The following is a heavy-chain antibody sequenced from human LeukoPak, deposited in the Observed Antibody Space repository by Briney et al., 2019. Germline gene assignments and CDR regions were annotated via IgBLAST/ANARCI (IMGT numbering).Heavy chain of an antibody. V-gene: IGHV5-51*01. CDR2: IYPGDSDT. D-gene: IGHD1-26*01. Sequence: NLGESLKISCKGSGYSFTSYWIGWVRQMPGRGLEWMGIIYPGDSDTRYSPSFQGQVTISADKSISTAYLQWSSLKASDTAMYYCARPLFSRRIVGAEAGAFDIWGQGTMVTVSS. CDR1: GYSFTSYW. J-gene: IGHJ3*02. CDR3: ARPLFSRRIVGAEAGAFDI.